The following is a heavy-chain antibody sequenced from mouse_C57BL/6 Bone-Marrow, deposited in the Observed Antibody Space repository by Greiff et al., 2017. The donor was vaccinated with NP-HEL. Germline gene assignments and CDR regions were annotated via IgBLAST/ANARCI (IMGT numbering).Heavy chain of an antibody. D-gene: IGHD2-3*01. J-gene: IGHJ3*01. Sequence: EVKLVESGPGLVKPSQSLSLTCSVTGYSITSGYYWNWIRQFPGNKLEWMGYISYDGSNNYNPSLNNRISITRDTSKNQFFLKLNSVTTEDTATYYCARDAIGWAFAYWGQGTLVTVSA. CDR3: ARDAIGWAFAY. CDR2: ISYDGSN. CDR1: GYSITSGYY. V-gene: IGHV3-6*01.